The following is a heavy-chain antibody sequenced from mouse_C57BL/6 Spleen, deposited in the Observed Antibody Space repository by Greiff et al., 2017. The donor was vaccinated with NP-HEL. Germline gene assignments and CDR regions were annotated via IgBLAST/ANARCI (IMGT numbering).Heavy chain of an antibody. CDR2: INYDGSST. CDR3: ARKVYGDYFDY. V-gene: IGHV5-16*01. Sequence: EVKLMESEGGLVQPGSSMKLSCTASGFTFSDYYMAWVRQVPEKGLEWVANINYDGSSTYYLDSLKSRFIISRDNAKNILYLQMSSLKSEDTATYYCARKVYGDYFDYWGQGTTLTVSS. J-gene: IGHJ2*01. D-gene: IGHD1-1*01. CDR1: GFTFSDYY.